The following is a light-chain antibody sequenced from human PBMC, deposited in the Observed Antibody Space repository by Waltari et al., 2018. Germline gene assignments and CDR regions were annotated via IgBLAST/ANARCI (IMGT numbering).Light chain of an antibody. CDR2: QAN. Sequence: SYDLTQPPSVSVSPGQTASIPCSGARLGLKYVSWYQQRPGQSPVLLTNQANNRPSGIPERFSGSNSGNTATLTISGTQAMDEADYYCQAWDSGTVVFGGGTKLTVL. V-gene: IGLV3-1*01. J-gene: IGLJ2*01. CDR3: QAWDSGTVV. CDR1: RLGLKY.